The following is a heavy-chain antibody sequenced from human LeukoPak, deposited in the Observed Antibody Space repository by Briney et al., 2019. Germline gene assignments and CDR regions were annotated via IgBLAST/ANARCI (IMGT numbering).Heavy chain of an antibody. J-gene: IGHJ4*02. CDR2: ISYDGSNK. Sequence: GGSLRLSCAASGFTFSSYGMHWVRQAPGKGLEWVAVISYDGSNKYYADSVKGRFTISRDNSENTLYLQMNSLRAEDTAVYYCAKGIRGYSYGYVAVYWGQGTLVTVSS. D-gene: IGHD5-18*01. CDR3: AKGIRGYSYGYVAVY. CDR1: GFTFSSYG. V-gene: IGHV3-30*18.